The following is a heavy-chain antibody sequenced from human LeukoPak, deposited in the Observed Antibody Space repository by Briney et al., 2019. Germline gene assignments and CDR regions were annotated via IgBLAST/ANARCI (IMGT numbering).Heavy chain of an antibody. CDR1: GGTFTGFS. J-gene: IGHJ4*02. CDR3: ATGYTYDYSLY. CDR2: FDPDDGAR. D-gene: IGHD5-18*01. V-gene: IGHV1-24*01. Sequence: ASVKVSCKVSGGTFTGFSIHWVRQAPGHGLEWMGGFDPDDGARMFAQKFQGRVTMTEDTSTDTAYMDLSSLRSEDTAVYYCATGYTYDYSLYWGQGTLVTVSS.